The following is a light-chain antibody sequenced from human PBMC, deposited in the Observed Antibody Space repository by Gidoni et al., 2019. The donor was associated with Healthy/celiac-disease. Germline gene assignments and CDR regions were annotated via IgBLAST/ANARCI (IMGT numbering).Light chain of an antibody. CDR2: GAS. CDR1: QNVSSSY. J-gene: IGKJ4*01. CDR3: QQYGSSPLT. Sequence: EIVLTQSPGTMSLSPGERATLSCRASQNVSSSYLAWYQQKPGQAPSSLIYGASSRATGIPARFSGSGYGTDFTLTSSRLEPEYFAVYYCQQYGSSPLTFGGGTKVESK. V-gene: IGKV3-20*01.